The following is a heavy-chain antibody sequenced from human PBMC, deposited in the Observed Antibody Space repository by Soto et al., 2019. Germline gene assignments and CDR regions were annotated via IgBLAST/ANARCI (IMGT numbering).Heavy chain of an antibody. CDR3: ARDVYYYDSSGYYTFHWFDP. J-gene: IGHJ5*02. CDR2: IYYSGST. CDR1: GGSISSYY. V-gene: IGHV4-59*01. Sequence: SETLSLTCTVSGGSISSYYWSWIRQPQGKGLEWIGYIYYSGSTNYNPSLKSRVTISVDTSKNQFSLKLSSVTAADTAVYYCARDVYYYDSSGYYTFHWFDPWGQGTLVTVSS. D-gene: IGHD3-22*01.